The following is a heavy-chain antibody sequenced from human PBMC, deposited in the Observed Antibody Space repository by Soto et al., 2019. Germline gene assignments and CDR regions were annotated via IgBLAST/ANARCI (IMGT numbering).Heavy chain of an antibody. CDR3: ARRCCGSTICYTDGLDP. CDR2: VNPKSGNT. CDR1: GYSFSTYD. J-gene: IGHJ5*02. V-gene: IGHV1-8*01. D-gene: IGHD2-2*02. Sequence: QVQLVQSGAEVKKPGASVKVSCKASGYSFSTYDINWVRQAAGQGLEWMGWVNPKSGNTDYAQRFRGRVTMTSNTSISTAYMELSAVTPEATAVYYWARRCCGSTICYTDGLDPWGQGTLVTVSS.